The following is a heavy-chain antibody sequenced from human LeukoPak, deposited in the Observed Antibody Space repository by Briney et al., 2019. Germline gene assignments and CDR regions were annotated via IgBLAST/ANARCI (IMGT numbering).Heavy chain of an antibody. D-gene: IGHD2-2*01. V-gene: IGHV1-2*02. Sequence: ASVKVSCKASGYTFTGYYMHWVRQAPGEGLEWMGWINPNSGGTNYAQKFQGRVTMTRDTSISTAYMELSRLRSDDTAVYCCARGYCSSTSCSRGHWGQGTLITVSS. CDR2: INPNSGGT. CDR3: ARGYCSSTSCSRGH. J-gene: IGHJ4*02. CDR1: GYTFTGYY.